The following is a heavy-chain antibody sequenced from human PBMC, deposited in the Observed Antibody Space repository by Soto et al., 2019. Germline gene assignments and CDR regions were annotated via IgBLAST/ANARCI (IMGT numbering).Heavy chain of an antibody. V-gene: IGHV1-8*01. CDR1: GYTFTSYD. CDR2: MNPNSGNT. CDR3: ARDGDQLLYGRYYYYYGMDV. Sequence: ASVKVSCKASGYTFTSYDINWVRQATGQGLEWMGWMNPNSGNTGYAQKFQGRVTMTRNTSISTAYMELRSPRSDDTAVYYCARDGDQLLYGRYYYYYGMDVWGQGTTVTVSS. D-gene: IGHD2-2*02. J-gene: IGHJ6*02.